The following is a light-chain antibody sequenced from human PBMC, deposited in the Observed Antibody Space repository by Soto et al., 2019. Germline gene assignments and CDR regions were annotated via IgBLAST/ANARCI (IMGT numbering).Light chain of an antibody. V-gene: IGKV1-5*01. Sequence: DIQMTQSPSTLSASVGDRVTITCRASQSISSWLAWYQQKPGKAPKLLIYDASSLESGVPSRFSGSGSGTEFTLTISSLQPDAFATYYGQQYNSYSFTFCPGTKVDIK. J-gene: IGKJ3*01. CDR3: QQYNSYSFT. CDR2: DAS. CDR1: QSISSW.